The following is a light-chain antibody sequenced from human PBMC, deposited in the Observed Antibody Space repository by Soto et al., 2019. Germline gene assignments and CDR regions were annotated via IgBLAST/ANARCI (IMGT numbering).Light chain of an antibody. J-gene: IGKJ4*01. CDR1: QSISRH. V-gene: IGKV1-39*01. Sequence: DIQMTQSPSSLSASVGDRVTITCRASQSISRHLNWYQQKPGKAPKLLIYGASSLQSGVPSRISGSGSGTDFTLSISSLQPEDFATYYCQQSYSAPLTFGGGTKEEIK. CDR2: GAS. CDR3: QQSYSAPLT.